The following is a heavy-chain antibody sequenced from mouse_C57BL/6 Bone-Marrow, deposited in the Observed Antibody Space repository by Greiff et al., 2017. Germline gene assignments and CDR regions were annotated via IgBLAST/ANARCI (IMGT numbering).Heavy chain of an antibody. CDR1: GYTFTSYW. Sequence: QVQLQQPGAELVKPGASVKMSCKASGYTFTSYWITWVKQRPGQGLEWIGDIYPGSGSTNYNEKFKSKATLTVDTSASTAYMQLSSLTSEDAAVLYCAISPTTVGASCAMDDWGQGTTGTGSS. D-gene: IGHD1-1*01. V-gene: IGHV1-55*01. CDR3: AISPTTVGASCAMDD. CDR2: IYPGSGST. J-gene: IGHJ4*01.